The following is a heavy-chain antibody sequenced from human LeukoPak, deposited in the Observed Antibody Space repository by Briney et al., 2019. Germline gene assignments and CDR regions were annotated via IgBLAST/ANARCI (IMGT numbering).Heavy chain of an antibody. V-gene: IGHV4-39*07. CDR1: GGSISSSSYY. D-gene: IGHD3-22*01. CDR2: IYYSGST. CDR3: ASTYYYLHNSRSQYYFDS. J-gene: IGHJ4*02. Sequence: PSETLSLTCTVSGGSISSSSYYWGWIRQPPGKGLEWIGSIYYSGSTYYNPSLKSRVTISVDTSKNQFSLKLSSVTAADTAVYYCASTYYYLHNSRSQYYFDSWGQRTLVTVSS.